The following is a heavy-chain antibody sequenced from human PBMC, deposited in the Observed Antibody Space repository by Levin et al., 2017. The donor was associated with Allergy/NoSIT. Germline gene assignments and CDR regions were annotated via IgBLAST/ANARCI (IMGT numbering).Heavy chain of an antibody. J-gene: IGHJ4*02. Sequence: GGSLRLSCAASGFNFSDYYMSWIRQAPGKGLEWVSYISNSGSSIYDADSVKGRFTISRDNAKNLLYLQMNSLRAEDTAVYYCARVIGDFWFGELSGFDYWGQGTLVTVSS. CDR2: ISNSGSSI. CDR1: GFNFSDYY. V-gene: IGHV3-11*01. CDR3: ARVIGDFWFGELSGFDY. D-gene: IGHD3-10*01.